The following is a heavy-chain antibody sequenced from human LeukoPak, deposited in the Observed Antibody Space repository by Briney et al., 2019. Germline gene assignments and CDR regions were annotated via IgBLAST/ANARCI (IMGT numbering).Heavy chain of an antibody. CDR3: ARDLTSYYGSGSAFDP. V-gene: IGHV6-1*01. J-gene: IGHJ5*02. D-gene: IGHD3-10*01. CDR2: TYYRSKWYN. Sequence: SQTLSLTCAISGDSVSSNSAAWNWIRQSPSRGLEWLGRTYYRSKWYNDYAVSVKSRITINPDTSKNQFSLQLNSVTPEDTAVYYCARDLTSYYGSGSAFDPWGQGILVTVSS. CDR1: GDSVSSNSAA.